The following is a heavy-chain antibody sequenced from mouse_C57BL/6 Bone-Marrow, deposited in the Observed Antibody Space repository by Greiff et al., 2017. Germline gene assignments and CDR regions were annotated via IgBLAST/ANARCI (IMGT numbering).Heavy chain of an antibody. D-gene: IGHD2-3*01. V-gene: IGHV1-53*01. CDR3: ARSGWLLPLFDY. J-gene: IGHJ2*01. CDR2: INPSNGGT. Sequence: QVQLKQPGTELVKPGASVKLSCKASGYTFTSYWMHWVKQRPGQGLEWIGNINPSNGGTNYNEKFKSKATLTVDKSSSTAYMQLSSLTSEDSAVYYCARSGWLLPLFDYWGQGTTLTVSS. CDR1: GYTFTSYW.